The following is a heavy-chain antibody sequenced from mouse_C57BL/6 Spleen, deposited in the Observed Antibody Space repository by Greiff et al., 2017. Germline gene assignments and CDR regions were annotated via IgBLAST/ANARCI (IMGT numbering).Heavy chain of an antibody. Sequence: EVKVVESGGGLVQPGGSLSLSCAASGFTFTDYYMSWVRQPPGKALEWLGFIRNKANGYTTEYSASVKGRFTITRDNSQSILYLQMNALRAEDSATYYCARSLSSWGEGYFDYWGQGTTLTVSS. CDR1: GFTFTDYY. D-gene: IGHD4-1*01. CDR2: IRNKANGYTT. CDR3: ARSLSSWGEGYFDY. V-gene: IGHV7-3*01. J-gene: IGHJ2*01.